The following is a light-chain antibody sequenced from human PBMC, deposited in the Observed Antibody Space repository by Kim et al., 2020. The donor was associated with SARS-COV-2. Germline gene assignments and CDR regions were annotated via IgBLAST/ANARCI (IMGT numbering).Light chain of an antibody. CDR2: RNN. V-gene: IGLV1-47*01. J-gene: IGLJ3*02. CDR3: AAWDDSLSGRV. CDR1: SSNVGSNF. Sequence: GPRVPVSCAGKSSNVGSNFVYWYQQLPGTAPKLLIYRNNQRPSGVPDRFSGSKSGTSASLAISGLRSEDEADYYCAAWDDSLSGRVFGGGTQLTVL.